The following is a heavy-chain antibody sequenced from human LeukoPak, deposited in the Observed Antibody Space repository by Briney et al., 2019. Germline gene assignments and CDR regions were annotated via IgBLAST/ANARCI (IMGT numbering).Heavy chain of an antibody. CDR1: GFIFRDYA. V-gene: IGHV3-23*01. J-gene: IGHJ4*02. CDR3: AKEVRWLQWNY. Sequence: PGGSQRLSCVASGFIFRDYAMNWVRQAPGKGLEWVATISGRTGATYYGDSVKGRFTISRDNSENTLYLQMNSLRAEDTAVYYCAKEVRWLQWNYWGQGTLVTVSS. CDR2: ISGRTGAT. D-gene: IGHD5-24*01.